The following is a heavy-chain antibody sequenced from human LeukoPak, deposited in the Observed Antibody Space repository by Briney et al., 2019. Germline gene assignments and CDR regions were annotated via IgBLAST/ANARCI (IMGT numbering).Heavy chain of an antibody. Sequence: PSETLSLTCAVSGYSISSGYYWGWIRQPPGQGLEWIGTVYHSGSTYYNPSLKSRVTISVDTSKNQFSLKLSSVTAADTAVYYCARDLAGVAAAGIDYWGQGTLVTVSS. CDR1: GYSISSGYY. J-gene: IGHJ4*02. CDR3: ARDLAGVAAAGIDY. CDR2: VYHSGST. V-gene: IGHV4-38-2*02. D-gene: IGHD6-13*01.